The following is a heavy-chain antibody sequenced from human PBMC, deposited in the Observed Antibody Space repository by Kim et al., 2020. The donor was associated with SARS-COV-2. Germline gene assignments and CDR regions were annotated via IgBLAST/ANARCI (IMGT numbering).Heavy chain of an antibody. CDR2: ISPHNGYT. CDR3: ARGIAAAALVGDYYYHGMDV. V-gene: IGHV1-18*01. Sequence: ASVKVSCKASGYIFTTYYISWVRRAPGQGLEWMGWISPHNGYTSYAQKFQGRVTMTTDTSTSTAYMELMSLRSDDTAVYYCARGIAAAALVGDYYYHGMDVWGHGTTVTVSS. J-gene: IGHJ6*02. CDR1: GYIFTTYY. D-gene: IGHD6-13*01.